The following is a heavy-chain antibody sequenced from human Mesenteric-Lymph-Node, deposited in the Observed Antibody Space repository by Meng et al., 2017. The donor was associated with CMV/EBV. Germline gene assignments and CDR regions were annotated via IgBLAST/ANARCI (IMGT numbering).Heavy chain of an antibody. D-gene: IGHD4/OR15-4a*01. J-gene: IGHJ5*02. V-gene: IGHV3-64*02. CDR1: GFTFDSYA. Sequence: GESLKISCAASGFTFDSYAMSWVRQAPGKGLEWVSAISSTGDNTYYADSVRGRFTISRDNSKNTLYLQMGSLRVDDMAVYYCARLDGAIYNPWGQGTLVTVSS. CDR3: ARLDGAIYNP. CDR2: ISSTGDNT.